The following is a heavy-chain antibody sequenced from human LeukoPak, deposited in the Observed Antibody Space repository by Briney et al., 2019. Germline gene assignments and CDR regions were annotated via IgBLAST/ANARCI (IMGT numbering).Heavy chain of an antibody. V-gene: IGHV3-23*01. D-gene: IGHD1-1*01. Sequence: GGSLRLSCAASGFTFSRIPMTWVRQAPGKGLEWVSTIRSNGDTAYNADSVRGRFAISRDNSKNALFLQMNSLRVEDTAIYYCAKGQELDDGVFDSWGQGTLVTVSS. CDR2: IRSNGDTA. CDR3: AKGQELDDGVFDS. CDR1: GFTFSRIP. J-gene: IGHJ4*02.